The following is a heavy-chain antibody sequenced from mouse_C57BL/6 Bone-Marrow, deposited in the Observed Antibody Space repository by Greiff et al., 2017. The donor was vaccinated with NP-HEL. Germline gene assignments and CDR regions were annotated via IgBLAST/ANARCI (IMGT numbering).Heavy chain of an antibody. CDR2: IWRGGST. V-gene: IGHV2-5*01. J-gene: IGHJ4*01. CDR1: GFSLTSYG. CDR3: AKTPYYYGSSFYAMDY. D-gene: IGHD1-1*01. Sequence: QVQLQQSGPGLVQPSQSLSITCTVSGFSLTSYGVHWVRQSPGKGLEWLGVIWRGGSTDYNAAFMSRLSITKDTSKSQVCFKMNSLQSDDTAIYNCAKTPYYYGSSFYAMDYWGQGTSVTVSS.